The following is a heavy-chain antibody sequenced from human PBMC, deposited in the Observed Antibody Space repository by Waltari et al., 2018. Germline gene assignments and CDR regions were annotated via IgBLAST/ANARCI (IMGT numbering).Heavy chain of an antibody. CDR1: GFTFNRYV. J-gene: IGHJ4*02. Sequence: QVLLVESGGGVVQPGRSLRLSCAASGFTFNRYVMQWVRQAPGKGLEWVAVVWYDGINKYYADSVKGRFTISKDNSENTLYLHMNSLRVEDTATYYCVRGALAGRFFDFWGQGTPVTVSS. V-gene: IGHV3-33*01. D-gene: IGHD6-19*01. CDR3: VRGALAGRFFDF. CDR2: VWYDGINK.